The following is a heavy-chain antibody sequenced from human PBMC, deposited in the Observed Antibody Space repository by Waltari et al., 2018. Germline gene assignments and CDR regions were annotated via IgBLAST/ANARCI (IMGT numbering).Heavy chain of an antibody. D-gene: IGHD3-10*01. Sequence: QVQLVQSGAEVKKPGSSVKVSCKASGGTFSSYAISWVRQAPGQGLEWMGGIIPIFGTANYAQKFQGRVTITTDESTSTAYMELSSLRSEDTAVYYCASPMVQGVILKLGDAFDIWGQGTMVTVSS. CDR3: ASPMVQGVILKLGDAFDI. CDR2: IIPIFGTA. CDR1: GGTFSSYA. J-gene: IGHJ3*02. V-gene: IGHV1-69*05.